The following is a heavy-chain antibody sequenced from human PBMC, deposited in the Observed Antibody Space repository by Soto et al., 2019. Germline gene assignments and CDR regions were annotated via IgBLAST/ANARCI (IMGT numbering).Heavy chain of an antibody. V-gene: IGHV3-9*01. CDR2: ISWNSGTI. Sequence: EVQLVQSGGGLVQPGRSLRLSCAASGFTFDDYAMHWVRQAPGKGLEWVSSISWNSGTIKYADSVKGRFTISRDNAKNSLYLHMNSLRAEDTAWYYCAKVSRLHSGFDPWGQGTLVTVSS. J-gene: IGHJ5*02. CDR3: AKVSRLHSGFDP. D-gene: IGHD5-12*01. CDR1: GFTFDDYA.